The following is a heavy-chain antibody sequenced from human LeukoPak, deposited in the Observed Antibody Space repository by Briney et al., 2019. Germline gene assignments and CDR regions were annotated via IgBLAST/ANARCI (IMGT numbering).Heavy chain of an antibody. Sequence: SQTLSLTCAVFGGSISSGDYPWSWIRQPPGKGLEWIGYIFHTGHTSYNPSLKSRVTISVDMSKNQLSLKLSSVTAADTAVYYCARGFYGSGSQFDYWGQGILVTVSS. D-gene: IGHD3-10*01. V-gene: IGHV4-30-2*01. CDR1: GGSISSGDYP. J-gene: IGHJ4*02. CDR3: ARGFYGSGSQFDY. CDR2: IFHTGHT.